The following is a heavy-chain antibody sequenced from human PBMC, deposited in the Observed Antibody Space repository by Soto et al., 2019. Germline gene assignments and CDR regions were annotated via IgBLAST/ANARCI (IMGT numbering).Heavy chain of an antibody. Sequence: QVQLVESGGGVVQPGRSLRLSCAASGFTFSSYGMHWVRQAPGKGLDWVAVIWYDGSNKYYADPVKGRFTISRDNSKNTLYLQMNSLRADDTAVYYCARESGALTVTRYNWFDPWGQGTLVTVSS. V-gene: IGHV3-33*01. J-gene: IGHJ5*02. CDR2: IWYDGSNK. D-gene: IGHD4-4*01. CDR3: ARESGALTVTRYNWFDP. CDR1: GFTFSSYG.